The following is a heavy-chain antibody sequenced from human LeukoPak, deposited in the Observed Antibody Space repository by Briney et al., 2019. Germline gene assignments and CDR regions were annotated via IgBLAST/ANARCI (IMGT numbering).Heavy chain of an antibody. CDR2: IIPIFVTT. CDR1: GGTFSNYA. J-gene: IGHJ4*02. D-gene: IGHD3-22*01. Sequence: SVKVSCKASGGTFSNYAISWVRQAPGQGLEWMGGIIPIFVTTNYAQRFQGRVTITANESTNTAYMELSSLRSEDTAVCYCARGELSGYYFDYWGQGTLVTVSS. CDR3: ARGELSGYYFDY. V-gene: IGHV1-69*13.